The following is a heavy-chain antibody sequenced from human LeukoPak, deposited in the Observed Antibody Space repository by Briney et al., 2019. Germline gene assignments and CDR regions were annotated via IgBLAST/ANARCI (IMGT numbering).Heavy chain of an antibody. CDR1: GFPFSSYS. CDR3: ARAVSSPNWFDP. D-gene: IGHD6-13*01. Sequence: PGGSLRLSCAASGFPFSSYSMNWVRQAPGKGLEWVSSISSSSSYIYYADSVKGRFTISRDNAKNSLYLQMNSLRAEDTAVYYCARAVSSPNWFDPWGQGAPVTVSS. CDR2: ISSSSSYI. V-gene: IGHV3-21*01. J-gene: IGHJ5*02.